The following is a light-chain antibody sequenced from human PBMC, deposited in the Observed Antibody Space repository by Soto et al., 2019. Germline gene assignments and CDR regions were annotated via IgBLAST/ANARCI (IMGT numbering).Light chain of an antibody. CDR3: KQGTHWPPT. CDR1: QSLVYTDGNTY. Sequence: DVVMTQSPLSLPVTLGQPASISCRSSQSLVYTDGNTYLNWFHQRPGQSPRRLIYQVSTRDSGVPDRFSGGGSGTDFTLKIDRVEAEDVGVYYCKQGTHWPPTIGGGTTVEIK. CDR2: QVS. V-gene: IGKV2-30*01. J-gene: IGKJ4*01.